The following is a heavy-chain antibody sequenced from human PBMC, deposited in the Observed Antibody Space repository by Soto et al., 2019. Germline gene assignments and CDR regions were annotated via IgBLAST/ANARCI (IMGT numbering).Heavy chain of an antibody. CDR1: GVTFSSFA. CDR3: ARSTGSGFRPGTHRLNWFDP. V-gene: IGHV1-69*01. J-gene: IGHJ5*02. Sequence: QVQLVQSGAEVKQPGSSVKVSCQASGVTFSSFAISWVRQAPGQGLEWMGGILPIFRTPNYAQNFQGRVTITADESTSSVYMELSRLRSEDTAVYYCARSTGSGFRPGTHRLNWFDPWGQGTRVTVSS. D-gene: IGHD5-12*01. CDR2: ILPIFRTP.